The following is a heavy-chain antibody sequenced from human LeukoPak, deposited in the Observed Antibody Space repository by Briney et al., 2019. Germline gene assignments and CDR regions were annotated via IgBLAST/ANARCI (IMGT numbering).Heavy chain of an antibody. CDR2: IYYSGST. D-gene: IGHD2-15*01. CDR1: GGSISSYY. V-gene: IGHV4-59*01. Sequence: SETLSLTCTVSGGSISSYYWSWIRQPPGKGLEWIGYIYYSGSTNYNPSLKSRVTISVDTSKNQFSLKLSSVTAADTAVYYCARAVGSWYDHWGQGTLVTVSS. CDR3: ARAVGSWYDH. J-gene: IGHJ5*02.